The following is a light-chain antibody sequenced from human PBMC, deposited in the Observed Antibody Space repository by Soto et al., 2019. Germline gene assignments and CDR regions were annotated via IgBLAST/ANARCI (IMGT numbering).Light chain of an antibody. Sequence: DIQMTQSPSTLSASVGDKVTLTCRASQSISSWLAWYQQKPGKAPKLLIYKASTLESGVPSRFSGSGSGTEFTLTISSLQPDDFATYYCQQYSSYPWTFGQGTKVDIK. CDR1: QSISSW. CDR3: QQYSSYPWT. V-gene: IGKV1-5*03. J-gene: IGKJ1*01. CDR2: KAS.